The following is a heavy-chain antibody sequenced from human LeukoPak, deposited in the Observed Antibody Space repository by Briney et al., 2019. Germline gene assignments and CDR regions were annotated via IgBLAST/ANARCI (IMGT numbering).Heavy chain of an antibody. CDR3: ARGGELRYFDY. V-gene: IGHV4-38-2*01. J-gene: IGHJ4*02. D-gene: IGHD3-9*01. CDR1: GYSISSGYY. Sequence: SETPSLTCAVSGYSISSGYYWSWIRQPPGRELEWIATAYHSGNRYYNPSLRSRVTISVDTSENQFSLSVNTVTAADTALYFCARGGELRYFDYWGQGTLVTVSS. CDR2: AYHSGNR.